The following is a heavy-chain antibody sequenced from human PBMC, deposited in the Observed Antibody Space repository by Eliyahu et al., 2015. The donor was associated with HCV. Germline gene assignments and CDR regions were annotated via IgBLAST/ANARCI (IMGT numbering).Heavy chain of an antibody. Sequence: QLQLQESGPGLVKPSETLSLTCIVSGGSISSSYYWGWIRQPPGKGLEWIGIVYPSGEPDYNPSLKSRVTISADTSKNQFSLKLTSVTVAETAVYYCARRWYTNSPFDYWGQGLPVTVSS. V-gene: IGHV4-39*01. D-gene: IGHD6-6*01. CDR1: GGSISSSYY. J-gene: IGHJ4*02. CDR3: ARRWYTNSPFDY. CDR2: VYPSGEP.